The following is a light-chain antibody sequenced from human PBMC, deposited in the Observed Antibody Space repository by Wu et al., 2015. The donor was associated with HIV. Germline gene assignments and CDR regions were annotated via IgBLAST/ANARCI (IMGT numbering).Light chain of an antibody. CDR1: QSVSSAY. Sequence: EIVLTQSPDTLSLSPGERVTLSCRASQSVSSAYLAWYQQKPGQAPRLLIYGASSRAAGIPDRFSGSGSGTDFTLTISRLESEDFGVYYCQQYGSSPITFGQGTRLEIK. CDR3: QQYGSSPIT. J-gene: IGKJ5*01. CDR2: GAS. V-gene: IGKV3-20*01.